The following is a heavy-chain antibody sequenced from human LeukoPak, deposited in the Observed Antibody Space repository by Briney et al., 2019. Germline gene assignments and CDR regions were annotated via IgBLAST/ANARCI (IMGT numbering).Heavy chain of an antibody. CDR1: GGSISSSSYY. D-gene: IGHD2-2*01. J-gene: IGHJ4*02. Sequence: SETLSLTCTVSGGSISSSSYYWGWIRQPPGKGLEWTGSIYYSGSTYYNPSLKSRVTISVDTSKNQFSLKLSSVTAADTAVYYCARHRDIVVVPAASPIGYWGQGTLVTVSS. CDR3: ARHRDIVVVPAASPIGY. V-gene: IGHV4-39*01. CDR2: IYYSGST.